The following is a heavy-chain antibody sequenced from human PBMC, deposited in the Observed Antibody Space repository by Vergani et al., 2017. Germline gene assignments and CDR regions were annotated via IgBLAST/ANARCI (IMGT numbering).Heavy chain of an antibody. Sequence: EVQLVESGGGLIHPGGSLRLSCEGSGFSFSGYWMHWVRQSPGKGLEWVSSISSSSSYIYYADSVKGRFTISRDNAKNSLYLQMNSLRAEDTAVYYCASLDYYDSSGYYQTGWGQGTLVTVSS. CDR3: ASLDYYDSSGYYQTG. CDR1: GFSFSGYW. V-gene: IGHV3-21*02. CDR2: ISSSSSYI. D-gene: IGHD3-22*01. J-gene: IGHJ4*02.